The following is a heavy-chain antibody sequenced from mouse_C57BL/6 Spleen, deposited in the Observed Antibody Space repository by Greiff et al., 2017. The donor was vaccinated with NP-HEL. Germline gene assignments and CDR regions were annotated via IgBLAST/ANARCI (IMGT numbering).Heavy chain of an antibody. CDR3: ARSSYWYFDV. CDR2: ISYDGSN. CDR1: GYSITSGYY. J-gene: IGHJ1*03. Sequence: EVKLVESGPGLVKPSQSLSLTCSVTGYSITSGYYWNWIRQFPGNKLEWMGYISYDGSNNYNPSLKNRISITRDTSKNQFFLKLNSVTTEDTATYYCARSSYWYFDVWGTGTTVTVSS. V-gene: IGHV3-6*01.